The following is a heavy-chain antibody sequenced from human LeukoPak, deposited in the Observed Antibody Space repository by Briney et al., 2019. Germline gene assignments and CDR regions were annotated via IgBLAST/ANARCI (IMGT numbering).Heavy chain of an antibody. CDR1: GFTFSHFG. CDR2: ISYDGNDK. V-gene: IGHV3-30*13. Sequence: GMSLRLSCAASGFTFSHFGMHWVRQAPGKGLEWVTAISYDGNDKYYADSVKGRFSIPRDNSRNRMYLQMSSLRPEDTAVYYCARPNDYGDYRYFDLWGRGTLVTVFS. CDR3: ARPNDYGDYRYFDL. D-gene: IGHD4-17*01. J-gene: IGHJ2*01.